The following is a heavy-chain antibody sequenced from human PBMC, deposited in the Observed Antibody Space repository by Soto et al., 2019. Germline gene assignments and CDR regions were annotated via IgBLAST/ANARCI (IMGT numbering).Heavy chain of an antibody. CDR1: GGSVSSGSHY. V-gene: IGHV4-61*01. D-gene: IGHD3-3*01. CDR2: IYYSGST. Sequence: QVQLQESGPGLVKPSETLSLTCTVSGGSVSSGSHYWSWIRQPPGKGLEWIGYIYYSGSTRYNPSLKSRVTISVDTSKNQLPLKWRSVTAADTAVYYCARKVVIIRGWFDPWGQGTKVTVSS. CDR3: ARKVVIIRGWFDP. J-gene: IGHJ5*02.